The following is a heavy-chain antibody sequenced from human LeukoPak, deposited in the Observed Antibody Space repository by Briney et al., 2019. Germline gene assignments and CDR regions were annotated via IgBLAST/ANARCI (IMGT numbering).Heavy chain of an antibody. CDR1: GGSISSYY. V-gene: IGHV4-59*12. CDR3: ARDIQSLYYDFWSGYMPDYSDY. J-gene: IGHJ4*02. CDR2: IHYSGST. D-gene: IGHD3-3*01. Sequence: SETLSLTCTVSGGSISSYYWSWIRQPPGKGLEWIGYIHYSGSTNYNPSLKSRVTISVDTSKSQFSLKLSSVTAADTAVYYCARDIQSLYYDFWSGYMPDYSDYWGQGTLVTVSS.